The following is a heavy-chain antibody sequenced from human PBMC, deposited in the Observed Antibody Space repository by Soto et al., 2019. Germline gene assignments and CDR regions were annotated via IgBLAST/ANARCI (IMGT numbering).Heavy chain of an antibody. CDR1: GFTFNSYS. Sequence: PGGSLRLSCAVSGFTFNSYSMNWVRQAPGKGLEWVSSISSSSSYIYYADSVKGRFTISRDNAKNSLYLQMNSLRAEDTAVYYCARDTGDPGLRYFVPCMDVWGQGTTVTVSS. CDR2: ISSSSSYI. CDR3: ARDTGDPGLRYFVPCMDV. D-gene: IGHD3-9*01. J-gene: IGHJ6*02. V-gene: IGHV3-21*01.